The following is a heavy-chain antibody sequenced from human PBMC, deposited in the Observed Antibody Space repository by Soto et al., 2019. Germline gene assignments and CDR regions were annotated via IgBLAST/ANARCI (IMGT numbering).Heavy chain of an antibody. J-gene: IGHJ3*02. V-gene: IGHV3-9*01. D-gene: IGHD1-7*01. CDR1: GFTFDDYA. CDR2: ISWNSGSI. Sequence: PGGSLRLSCAASGFTFDDYAMHWVRQAPGKGLEWVSGISWNSGSIGYADSVKGRFTISRDNAKNSLYLQMNSLRAEDTALYYCAKFKMARELLYDFDIWGQGTMVTVSS. CDR3: AKFKMARELLYDFDI.